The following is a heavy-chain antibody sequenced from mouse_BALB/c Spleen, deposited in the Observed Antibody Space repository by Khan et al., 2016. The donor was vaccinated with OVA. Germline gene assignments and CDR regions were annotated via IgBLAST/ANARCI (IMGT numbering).Heavy chain of an antibody. CDR3: ARKSYVKCAY. D-gene: IGHD2-1*01. Sequence: EVQLQESGPGLVKPSQSLSLTCSVTGYSITSGYFCSWIRQFPGNREEWAGYVRYDGSNDYNPSLKNRITITSDTSKKQTFLKLNTVTTEDTATYYCARKSYVKCAYWGQGTLVTVSA. J-gene: IGHJ3*01. V-gene: IGHV3-6*02. CDR1: GYSITSGYF. CDR2: VRYDGSN.